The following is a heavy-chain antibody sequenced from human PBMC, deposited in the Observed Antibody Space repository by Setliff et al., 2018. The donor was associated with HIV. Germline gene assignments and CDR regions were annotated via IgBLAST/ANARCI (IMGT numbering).Heavy chain of an antibody. CDR2: IYTSGST. CDR3: ARTRSGTYYGEMNWFDP. Sequence: PSETLSLTCTVSGGSINSYSWNWIRQPPGKGLEWIGYIYTSGSTNYNPSLKSRVTISVDTSKNRFSLTLRSVTAADTAVYYCARTRSGTYYGEMNWFDPWGQGILVTVSS. J-gene: IGHJ5*02. D-gene: IGHD3-10*01. CDR1: GGSINSYS. V-gene: IGHV4-4*09.